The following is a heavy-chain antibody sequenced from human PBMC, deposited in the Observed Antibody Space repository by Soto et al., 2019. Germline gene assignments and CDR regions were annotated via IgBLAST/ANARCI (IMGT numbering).Heavy chain of an antibody. Sequence: EVQLVESGGGLVQPGGSLRLSCAASGFTVSSYHMSWVRQAPGKGLEWVSIIYTTGSADFADSVKGRFTISRDNSKNTLYLQRSSLRAEDTAVYYCARVHSSNYHYFDDRGQGTLLIVSS. CDR1: GFTVSSYH. D-gene: IGHD6-13*01. CDR2: IYTTGSA. J-gene: IGHJ4*02. V-gene: IGHV3-66*01. CDR3: ARVHSSNYHYFDD.